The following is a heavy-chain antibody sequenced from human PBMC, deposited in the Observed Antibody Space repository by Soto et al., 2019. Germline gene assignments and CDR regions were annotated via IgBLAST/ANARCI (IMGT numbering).Heavy chain of an antibody. J-gene: IGHJ6*02. D-gene: IGHD1-26*01. V-gene: IGHV1-24*01. Sequence: APVKVSCKVSGYTLTELSMHWVRKAHEKGLEWMGGFDPEDGETIYAQKFQGRVTMTEDTSTDTAYMELSSLRSEDTAVYYCATSIVGATQYYYGMDVWGQGTTVTVSS. CDR2: FDPEDGET. CDR3: ATSIVGATQYYYGMDV. CDR1: GYTLTELS.